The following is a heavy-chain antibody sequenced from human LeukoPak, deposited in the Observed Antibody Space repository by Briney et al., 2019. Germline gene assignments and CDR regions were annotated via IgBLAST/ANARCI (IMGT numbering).Heavy chain of an antibody. CDR3: APQVVHWFDP. Sequence: GASVKVSCEVSGYTLTELSMHWVRQAPGKGVEWMGGFDPEDGETIYAQKFQGRVTMTEDTSTDTAYMALSSLRSEDTAVYYGAPQVVHWFDPWGQGTLVTVSS. D-gene: IGHD3-10*02. J-gene: IGHJ5*02. V-gene: IGHV1-24*01. CDR2: FDPEDGET. CDR1: GYTLTELS.